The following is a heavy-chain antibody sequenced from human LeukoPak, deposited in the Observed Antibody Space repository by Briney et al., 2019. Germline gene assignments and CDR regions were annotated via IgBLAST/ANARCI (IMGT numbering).Heavy chain of an antibody. D-gene: IGHD2-2*01. V-gene: IGHV3-23*01. CDR2: ISGFGGST. CDR1: GFTFSDYA. J-gene: IGHJ5*02. CDR3: ARPKYSNSYYWFDP. Sequence: PGGSLRLSCAASGFTFSDYAMTWVRQAPGKGLEWVSGISGFGGSTYYADSMKGRFTISRDNSKNTLFLQMHSLRADDTAVYYCARPKYSNSYYWFDPWGQGILVSVSS.